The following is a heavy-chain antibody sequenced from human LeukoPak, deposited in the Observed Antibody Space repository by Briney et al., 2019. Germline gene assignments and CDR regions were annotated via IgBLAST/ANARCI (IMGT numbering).Heavy chain of an antibody. CDR3: AKGAGNYH. Sequence: PGGSLRLSCAASGFTVSDNYMNWVRQAPGKGLEWVSIIYSGGNTYYADSVRGRFTIYRDNSKNTLYLQMNSLRVDDTGVYYRAKGAGNYHWGQGTLVTVSS. J-gene: IGHJ5*02. V-gene: IGHV3-53*01. CDR2: IYSGGNT. CDR1: GFTVSDNY.